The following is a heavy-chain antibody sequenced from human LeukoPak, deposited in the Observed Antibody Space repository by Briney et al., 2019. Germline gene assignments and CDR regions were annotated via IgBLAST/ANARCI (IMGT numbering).Heavy chain of an antibody. J-gene: IGHJ4*02. Sequence: GGSLRLSCAASGFTVITNDMTWVRQAPGKGLEWVSVLYSDGNTKYADSVQGRFTISRDNSTNTPYLEMNSLSPDDTTVYYCARGVEPLAANTLAYWGQGTLVTVSS. D-gene: IGHD1-14*01. CDR3: ARGVEPLAANTLAY. CDR2: LYSDGNT. CDR1: GFTVITND. V-gene: IGHV3-53*01.